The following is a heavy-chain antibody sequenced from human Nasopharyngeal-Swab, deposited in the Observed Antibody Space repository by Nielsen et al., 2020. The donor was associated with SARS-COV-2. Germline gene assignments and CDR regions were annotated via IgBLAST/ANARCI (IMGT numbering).Heavy chain of an antibody. D-gene: IGHD3-10*01. V-gene: IGHV3-33*01. J-gene: IGHJ3*01. CDR1: GFSFSTYG. Sequence: GESLKISCAASGFSFSTYGMHWVRQSPVKGLEWLTNIWYDGSTKYYADSVKGRFTVSRDNSKNTLCLEMDGVRDEDTAVYYCARGSSVHAFDVWGRGTEVTVSS. CDR2: IWYDGSTK. CDR3: ARGSSVHAFDV.